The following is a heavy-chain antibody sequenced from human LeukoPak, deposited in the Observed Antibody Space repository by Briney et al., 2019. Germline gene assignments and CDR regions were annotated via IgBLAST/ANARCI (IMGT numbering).Heavy chain of an antibody. CDR1: GYTFTSYY. Sequence: GASVKVSCKASGYTFTSYYMHWVRQAPGQGLEWMGIINPSGGSTSYAQKFQGRVTMTRDMSTSTVYMELSSLRSEDTAVYYCAREGAVGKVAAAVWFDPWGQGTLVTVSS. V-gene: IGHV1-46*01. D-gene: IGHD6-13*01. J-gene: IGHJ5*02. CDR3: AREGAVGKVAAAVWFDP. CDR2: INPSGGST.